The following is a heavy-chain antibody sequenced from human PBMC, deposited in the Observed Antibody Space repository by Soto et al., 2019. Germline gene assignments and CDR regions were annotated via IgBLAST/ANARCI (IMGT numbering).Heavy chain of an antibody. Sequence: PGGSLRLSCAASGITVSSNYMSWVRQAPGKGLEWVSVIYSGGSTCYADSVKGRFTISRDNSKNTLYLQMNSLRAEDTAVYYCARDARYFDWQYYYYIDVWGKGTTVTVSS. J-gene: IGHJ6*03. D-gene: IGHD3-9*01. CDR2: IYSGGST. V-gene: IGHV3-66*01. CDR3: ARDARYFDWQYYYYIDV. CDR1: GITVSSNY.